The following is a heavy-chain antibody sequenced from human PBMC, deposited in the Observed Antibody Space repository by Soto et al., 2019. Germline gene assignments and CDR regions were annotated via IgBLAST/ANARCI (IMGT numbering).Heavy chain of an antibody. V-gene: IGHV3-30*18. Sequence: HVQLVESGGGVVQPGKSLRLSCVASGFKFSYYGMHWVRQAPGKGLEWGAVISYDGDNIYYGDSVKGRFSISKDDSKNSVYLQMDSLRAEDTAVYYCAKSGTPVTTFWYFDLWGRGTPVSVSS. D-gene: IGHD4-17*01. CDR3: AKSGTPVTTFWYFDL. J-gene: IGHJ2*01. CDR2: ISYDGDNI. CDR1: GFKFSYYG.